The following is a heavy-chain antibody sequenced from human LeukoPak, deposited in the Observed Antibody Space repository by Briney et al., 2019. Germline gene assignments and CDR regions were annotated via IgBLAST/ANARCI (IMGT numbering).Heavy chain of an antibody. CDR2: ISYDGSNK. V-gene: IGHV3-30*04. D-gene: IGHD3-3*01. J-gene: IGHJ4*02. CDR1: GFIFSSYT. CDR3: AKDPQYYDFWSGYLNYFDY. Sequence: GRSLRLSCAASGFIFSSYTLHWVRQAPGKGLEWVAVISYDGSNKYYAGSVKGRFTISRDNSKNTLYLQMNSLRAEDTAVYYCAKDPQYYDFWSGYLNYFDYWGQGTLVTVSS.